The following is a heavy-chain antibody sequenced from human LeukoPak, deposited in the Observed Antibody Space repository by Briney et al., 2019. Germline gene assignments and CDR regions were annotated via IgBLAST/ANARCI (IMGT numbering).Heavy chain of an antibody. CDR1: GFTFSSYA. CDR2: ISGSGGST. D-gene: IGHD3-10*01. CDR3: AKGSLWFGEIFDC. J-gene: IGHJ4*02. V-gene: IGHV3-23*01. Sequence: GGSLRLSCAASGFTFSSYAMSWVRQAPGKGLEWVSAISGSGGSTYYADSVKGRFIISRDKSKKTVYLQMNSLRGEDTAIYYCAKGSLWFGEIFDCWGQGTLVTVSS.